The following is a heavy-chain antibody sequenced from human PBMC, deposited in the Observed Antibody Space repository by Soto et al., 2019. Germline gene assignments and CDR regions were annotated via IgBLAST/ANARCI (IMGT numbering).Heavy chain of an antibody. Sequence: LGESLKISCQGSGYSFSNYWIGWVRQMPGKGLEWMGTIHPGDFDARYSPSFQGHFTISADKSIDTTYLQCSSLTAADSAMYYCARQPFDSRSLVPHAFDIWGQGTLVTVSS. CDR2: IHPGDFDA. CDR1: GYSFSNYW. J-gene: IGHJ3*02. V-gene: IGHV5-51*01. CDR3: ARQPFDSRSLVPHAFDI. D-gene: IGHD6-6*01.